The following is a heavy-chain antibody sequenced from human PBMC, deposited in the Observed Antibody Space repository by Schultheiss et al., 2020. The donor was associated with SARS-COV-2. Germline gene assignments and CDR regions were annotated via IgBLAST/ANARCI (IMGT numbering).Heavy chain of an antibody. CDR2: IYTSGST. CDR1: GGSISSYY. CDR3: AKLAGPYFDSGRSCFDS. D-gene: IGHD3-10*01. J-gene: IGHJ4*02. Sequence: SETLSLTCTVSGGSISSYYWSWIRQPAGKGLEWIGRIYTSGSTNYNPSLKSRVTMSVDTSKNQFSLKLSSVTAADTALYYCAKLAGPYFDSGRSCFDSWGQGTLVTVSS. V-gene: IGHV4-4*07.